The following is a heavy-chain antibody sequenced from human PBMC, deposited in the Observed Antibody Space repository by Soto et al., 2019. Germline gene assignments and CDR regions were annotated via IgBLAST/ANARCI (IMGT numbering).Heavy chain of an antibody. V-gene: IGHV4-34*01. CDR1: GESFSGYY. D-gene: IGHD3-22*01. CDR2: INHSGST. Sequence: SETLSLTCAVYGESFSGYYWSWIRQPPGKGLEWIGEINHSGSTNYNPSLKSRVTISVDTSKNQFSLKLSSVTAADTAVYYCARGWLPSPNLRFDPWGQGILVTVSS. CDR3: ARGWLPSPNLRFDP. J-gene: IGHJ5*02.